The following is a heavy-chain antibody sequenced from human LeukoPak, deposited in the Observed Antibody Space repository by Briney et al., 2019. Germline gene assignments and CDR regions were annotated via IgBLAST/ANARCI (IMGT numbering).Heavy chain of an antibody. V-gene: IGHV3-21*01. J-gene: IGHJ4*02. CDR2: ISSSSSYI. D-gene: IGHD4-17*01. CDR3: AKDGDRGHYFDY. CDR1: GFTFDDYG. Sequence: PGGSLRLSCAASGFTFDDYGMSWVRQAPGKGLEWVSSISSSSSYIYYADSVKGRFTISRDNAKNSLYLQMNSLRAEDTAVYYCAKDGDRGHYFDYWGQGTLVTVSS.